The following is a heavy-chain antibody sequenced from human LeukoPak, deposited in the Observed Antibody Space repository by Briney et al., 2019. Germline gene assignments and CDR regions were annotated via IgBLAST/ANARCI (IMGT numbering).Heavy chain of an antibody. V-gene: IGHV3-30*02. CDR2: VRNDGTTK. Sequence: GGSLRLSCTASGFTFGSSGMHWVRQAPGKGLEWVAFVRNDGTTKYCAKSVKGRSTISRDDSKNTLYLHVSSLRAEDTAVYYCASRIATSFEYWGPGTLVTVSS. CDR1: GFTFGSSG. CDR3: ASRIATSFEY. D-gene: IGHD6-13*01. J-gene: IGHJ4*02.